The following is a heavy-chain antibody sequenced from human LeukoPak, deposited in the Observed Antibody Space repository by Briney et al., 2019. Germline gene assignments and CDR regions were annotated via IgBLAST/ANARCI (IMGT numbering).Heavy chain of an antibody. J-gene: IGHJ4*02. Sequence: SETLSLTCTVSGGSISSGDYYWSWIRQPPGTGLEWIGYIYYSGGTYYNPSLKSRVTISVDTSKNQFSLKLSSVTAADTAVYYCASSGSYFYYYFDYWGQGTLVTVSS. CDR3: ASSGSYFYYYFDY. V-gene: IGHV4-30-4*01. CDR1: GGSISSGDYY. CDR2: IYYSGGT. D-gene: IGHD1-26*01.